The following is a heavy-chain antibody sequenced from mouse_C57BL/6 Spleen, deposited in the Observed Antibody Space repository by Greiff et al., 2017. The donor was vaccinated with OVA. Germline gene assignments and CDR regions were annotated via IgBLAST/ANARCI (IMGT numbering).Heavy chain of an antibody. CDR1: GYSITSGYY. CDR3: AREDGYDGNY. Sequence: EVKLQESGPGLVKPSQSLSLTCSVTGYSITSGYYWNWIRQFPGNKLEWMGYISYDGSNNYTTSLQNRISITRDTSKNLFFLKLNSVTTEDTATYYCAREDGYDGNYWGQGTTLTVSS. CDR2: ISYDGSN. D-gene: IGHD2-2*01. J-gene: IGHJ2*01. V-gene: IGHV3-6*01.